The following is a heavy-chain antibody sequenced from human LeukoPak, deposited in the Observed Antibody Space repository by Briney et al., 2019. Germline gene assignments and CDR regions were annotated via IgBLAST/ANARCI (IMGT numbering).Heavy chain of an antibody. CDR3: ARAATPGRGTYYFDY. CDR2: IYYSGST. D-gene: IGHD1-7*01. Sequence: PSETLSLTCTVSGGSISSYYWSWIRQPPGKGLEWIGYIYYSGSTNYNPSLKSRVTISVDTSKNQFSLKLSSVTAADTAVYYCARAATPGRGTYYFDYWGQGTLVTVSS. CDR1: GGSISSYY. V-gene: IGHV4-59*12. J-gene: IGHJ4*02.